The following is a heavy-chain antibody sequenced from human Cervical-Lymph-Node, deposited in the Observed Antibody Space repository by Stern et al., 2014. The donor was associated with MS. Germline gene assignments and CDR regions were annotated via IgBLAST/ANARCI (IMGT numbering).Heavy chain of an antibody. CDR2: ISPNSGGT. CDR3: ATVGTSDY. Sequence: QVQLVQSGAEVKKPGASVKVSCKASGYSFTGYDMHWVRQAPGQGLEWMGRISPNSGGTNYEQKFEGRVAMTRDTSINTAYMELSSLGSDDTAVYYGATVGTSDYWGQGTLVTVSS. CDR1: GYSFTGYD. V-gene: IGHV1-2*06. J-gene: IGHJ4*02.